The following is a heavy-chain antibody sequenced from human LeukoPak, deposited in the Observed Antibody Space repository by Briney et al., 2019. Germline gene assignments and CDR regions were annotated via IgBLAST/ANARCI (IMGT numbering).Heavy chain of an antibody. CDR1: GFTFSSYA. CDR2: ISYDGSNK. Sequence: PGGSLRLSCAASGFTFSSYAMHWVRQAPGKGLEWVAVISYDGSNKYYADSVKGRFTISRDNSKNTLYLQMNSLRAEDTAVYYCARDPFLRFTIAPGYDAFDIWGQGTMVTVSS. D-gene: IGHD3-3*01. V-gene: IGHV3-30-3*01. CDR3: ARDPFLRFTIAPGYDAFDI. J-gene: IGHJ3*02.